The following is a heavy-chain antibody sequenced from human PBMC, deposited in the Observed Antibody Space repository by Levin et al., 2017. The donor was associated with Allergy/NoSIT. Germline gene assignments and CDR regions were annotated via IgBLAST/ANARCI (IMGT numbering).Heavy chain of an antibody. J-gene: IGHJ3*02. D-gene: IGHD7-27*01. CDR3: AKELGIVERNEIDAFDI. CDR2: ISWNSGSI. V-gene: IGHV3-9*01. Sequence: GGSLRLSCAASGFTFDDYAMHWVRQAPGKGLEWVSGISWNSGSIGYADSVKGRFTISRDNAKNSLYLQMNSLRAEDTALYYCAKELGIVERNEIDAFDIWGQGTMVTVSS. CDR1: GFTFDDYA.